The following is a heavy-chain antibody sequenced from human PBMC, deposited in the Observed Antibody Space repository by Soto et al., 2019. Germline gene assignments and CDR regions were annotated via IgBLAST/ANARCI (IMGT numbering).Heavy chain of an antibody. CDR2: IFYNGGT. J-gene: IGHJ4*02. D-gene: IGHD3-16*01. CDR3: AREFPYYVSSDSYLDY. V-gene: IGHV4-61*03. CDR1: GGSVNSGGYY. Sequence: SETLSLTCTVSGGSVNSGGYYWSWIRQPPGKGLEWIGFIFYNGGTSYNPSLGSRVTISADTSKTLFSPNLNSVTPEDTAVYYCAREFPYYVSSDSYLDYWGQGALVTVYS.